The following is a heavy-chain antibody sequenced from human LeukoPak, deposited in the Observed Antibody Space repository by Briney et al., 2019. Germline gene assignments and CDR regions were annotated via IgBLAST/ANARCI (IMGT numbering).Heavy chain of an antibody. Sequence: GGSLRPSCAASGFTFSSYGMHWVRQAPGKGLEWVAVISYDGSNKYYADSVKGRFTISRDNSKNTLYLQMNSLRAEDTAVYYCAKPYGDYLPYFDYWGQGTLVTVSS. CDR1: GFTFSSYG. J-gene: IGHJ4*02. V-gene: IGHV3-30*18. CDR3: AKPYGDYLPYFDY. D-gene: IGHD4-17*01. CDR2: ISYDGSNK.